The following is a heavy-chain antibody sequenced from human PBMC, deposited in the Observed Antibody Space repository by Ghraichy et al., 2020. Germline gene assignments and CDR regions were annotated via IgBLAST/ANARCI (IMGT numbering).Heavy chain of an antibody. J-gene: IGHJ5*02. Sequence: ASVKVSCKASGYTFTSYAMHWVRQAPGQRLEWMGWINAGNGNTKYSQKFQGRVTITRDTSASTAYMELSSLRSEDTAVYYCARVLLDSSSWYDWFDPWGQGTLVTVSS. CDR1: GYTFTSYA. D-gene: IGHD6-13*01. CDR3: ARVLLDSSSWYDWFDP. V-gene: IGHV1-3*01. CDR2: INAGNGNT.